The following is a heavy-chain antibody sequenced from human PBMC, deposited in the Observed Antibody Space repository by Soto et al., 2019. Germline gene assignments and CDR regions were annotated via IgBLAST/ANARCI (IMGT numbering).Heavy chain of an antibody. Sequence: ASVKVSCKASGGTFSSYAISWVRQAPGQGLEWMGGIIPIFGTANYAQKFQGRVTITADESTSTAYMELSSLRSEDTAVYYCASINYYDSSGYYPGYWGQGTLVTVSS. CDR3: ASINYYDSSGYYPGY. D-gene: IGHD3-22*01. J-gene: IGHJ4*02. V-gene: IGHV1-69*13. CDR1: GGTFSSYA. CDR2: IIPIFGTA.